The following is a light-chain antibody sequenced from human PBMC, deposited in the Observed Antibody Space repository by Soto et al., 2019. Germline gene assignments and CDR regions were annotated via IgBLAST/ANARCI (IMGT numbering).Light chain of an antibody. CDR2: DVS. CDR1: QDIDNY. CDR3: QQYDSLPLT. V-gene: IGKV1-33*01. Sequence: DIPMTQSPPSLSASVGDRVTITCQASQDIDNYLNWYQHKPGSPPKLLIHDVSNLEIGVPSRFSGSVSGTEFTFTISRLHPEDIGIYYCQQYDSLPLTFGGGTKVQIK. J-gene: IGKJ4*01.